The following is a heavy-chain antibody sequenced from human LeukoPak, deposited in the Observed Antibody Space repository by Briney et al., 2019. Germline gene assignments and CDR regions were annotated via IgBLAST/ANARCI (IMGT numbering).Heavy chain of an antibody. CDR2: IKQDGSEK. CDR1: GFTFSGYG. D-gene: IGHD4-11*01. V-gene: IGHV3-7*01. J-gene: IGHJ3*02. CDR3: ARMTKGAFDI. Sequence: GGSLKLSLAASGFTFSGYGLTWFGQAPGKGLEWVANIKQDGSEKYYVDSVKGRFTISRDNAKNSLYLQMNSLRAEDTAVYYCARMTKGAFDIWGQGTMVTVSS.